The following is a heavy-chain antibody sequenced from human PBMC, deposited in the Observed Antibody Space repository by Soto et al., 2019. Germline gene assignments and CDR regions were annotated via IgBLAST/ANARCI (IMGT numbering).Heavy chain of an antibody. CDR3: AHRGGGSCYSGNLYYFDY. J-gene: IGHJ4*02. V-gene: IGHV2-5*01. CDR1: GFSLSTGGVG. D-gene: IGHD3-22*01. Sequence: QITLKESGPTLVKPTQHLTLTCTFSGFSLSTGGVGVGWIRQPQGKALEWLALIYWNDGERYSPSLKSRLTVTKDTSKNQVVLSMTNMEPVDTATYYCAHRGGGSCYSGNLYYFDYWGQGTLVTVSS. CDR2: IYWNDGE.